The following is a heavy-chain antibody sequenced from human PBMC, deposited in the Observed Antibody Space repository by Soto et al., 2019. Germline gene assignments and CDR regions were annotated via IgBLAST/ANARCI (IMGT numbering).Heavy chain of an antibody. Sequence: EVQLVQSGAEVKKPGESLRISCTGSGYSFTSYWISWVRQMPGKGLEWMGRIDPSDSYTNYSTSFQGHVTISADKSISSAYLQWSSLKASDTAMYYCARTSMQSRGYSYGHGGMDVWGQGTTVTVSS. CDR3: ARTSMQSRGYSYGHGGMDV. CDR2: IDPSDSYT. CDR1: GYSFTSYW. V-gene: IGHV5-10-1*01. J-gene: IGHJ6*02. D-gene: IGHD5-18*01.